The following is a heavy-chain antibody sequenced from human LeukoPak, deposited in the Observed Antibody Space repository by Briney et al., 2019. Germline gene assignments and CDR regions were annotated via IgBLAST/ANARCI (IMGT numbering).Heavy chain of an antibody. CDR2: ISGSGGST. D-gene: IGHD3-22*01. Sequence: GGSLRLSCAASGFTFSSYAMSWVRQAPGKGLEWVSAISGSGGSTYYADSVKGRFTISRDNSKNTLYLQMNSLRAEDTAVYYCAKDRAITMLVVVPAHFDYWGQGTLVTVSS. V-gene: IGHV3-23*01. J-gene: IGHJ4*02. CDR1: GFTFSSYA. CDR3: AKDRAITMLVVVPAHFDY.